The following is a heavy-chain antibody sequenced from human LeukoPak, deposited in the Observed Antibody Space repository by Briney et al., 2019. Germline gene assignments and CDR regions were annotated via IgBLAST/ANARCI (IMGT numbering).Heavy chain of an antibody. CDR3: AGSDYYDSSGYSFVY. V-gene: IGHV4-61*01. Sequence: PSETLSLTCTLSGGSVSSGSYCCSWIRQPPGKGLEWIGYSHYSGSTNYKPSLKSRVTILVDTSKNQFSLKLTSVTAADTAVYSCAGSDYYDSSGYSFVYWGQGTLVIVSS. CDR2: SHYSGST. J-gene: IGHJ4*02. CDR1: GGSVSSGSYC. D-gene: IGHD3-22*01.